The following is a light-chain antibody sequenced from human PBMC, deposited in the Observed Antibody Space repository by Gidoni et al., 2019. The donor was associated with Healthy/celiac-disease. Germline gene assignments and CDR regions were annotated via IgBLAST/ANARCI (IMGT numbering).Light chain of an antibody. Sequence: DIVLTQSPGTLSLSPGERATLSCRASQSVSSSYLAWYQQKPGQAPRLLIYGASSRATGIPDRFSGSGSGTDFTLTISRLEPEDFAVYYCQQYGSSPVKFGQGTKVEIK. CDR2: GAS. CDR3: QQYGSSPVK. CDR1: QSVSSSY. V-gene: IGKV3-20*01. J-gene: IGKJ1*01.